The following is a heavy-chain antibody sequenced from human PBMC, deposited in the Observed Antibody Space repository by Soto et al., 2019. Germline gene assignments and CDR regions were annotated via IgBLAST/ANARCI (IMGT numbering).Heavy chain of an antibody. D-gene: IGHD3-16*02. V-gene: IGHV3-23*01. CDR2: IGSGSRGT. CDR1: GFAFTNFD. J-gene: IGHJ5*02. Sequence: EAQLLESGGGLVQPGGSLRLSCAASGFAFTNFDMSWVRQAPGKGLEWVSAIGSGSRGTHYAESVEDRFTISRDDSKNPLYLQLNSLTAEDTVVYYCAAPHSAVRRSRYFDPWGQGTPVTVSP. CDR3: AAPHSAVRRSRYFDP.